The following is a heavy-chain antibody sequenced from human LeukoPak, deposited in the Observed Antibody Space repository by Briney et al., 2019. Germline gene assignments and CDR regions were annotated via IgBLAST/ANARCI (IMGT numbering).Heavy chain of an antibody. J-gene: IGHJ2*01. Sequence: GGSLRLSCTASGFTFGDYAMSWVRQAPGKGLEWVSSISSSSSYIYYADSVKGRFTISRDNAKNSLYLQMNSLRAEDTAVYYCARDLRIQLWQQYWYFDLWGRGTLVTVSS. V-gene: IGHV3-21*01. CDR2: ISSSSSYI. CDR1: GFTFGDYA. D-gene: IGHD5-18*01. CDR3: ARDLRIQLWQQYWYFDL.